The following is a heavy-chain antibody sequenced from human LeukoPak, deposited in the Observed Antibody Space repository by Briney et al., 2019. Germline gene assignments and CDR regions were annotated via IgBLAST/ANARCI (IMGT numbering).Heavy chain of an antibody. V-gene: IGHV3-15*01. CDR3: TTGPPHHCSSTSCYGGWFDP. J-gene: IGHJ5*02. D-gene: IGHD2-2*01. CDR1: GFTFSSYS. Sequence: PGGSLRLSCAASGFTFSSYSMNWVRQAPGKGLEWVGRIKSKTDGGTTDYAAPVKGRFTISRDDSKNTLYLQMNSLKTEDTAVYYCTTGPPHHCSSTSCYGGWFDPWGQGTLVTVSS. CDR2: IKSKTDGGTT.